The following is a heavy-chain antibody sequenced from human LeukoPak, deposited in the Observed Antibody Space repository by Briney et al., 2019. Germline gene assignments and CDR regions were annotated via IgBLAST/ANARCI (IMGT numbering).Heavy chain of an antibody. CDR3: ARDNSRSDSGTSYWWFDP. CDR1: GYTFTDYY. D-gene: IGHD3-22*01. J-gene: IGHJ5*02. V-gene: IGHV1-46*01. Sequence: ASVKVSCKASGYTFTDYYMHWLRQAPRRGREWMGIINPSGDSTNYAQKFQGRVTITRDTSTSTVYMELSSLRSGDTAVYYCARDNSRSDSGTSYWWFDPWGQGTLVTVSS. CDR2: INPSGDST.